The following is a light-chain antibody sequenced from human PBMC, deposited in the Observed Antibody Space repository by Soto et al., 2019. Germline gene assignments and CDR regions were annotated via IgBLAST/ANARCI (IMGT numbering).Light chain of an antibody. CDR2: GAS. CDR3: QKSDNWPLT. Sequence: EIVMTQSPATLSVSPGERASLSCRASQTVSSNLAWYQQKPGQAPRLLVYGASTRATGIPARYSGSGSGTEFTLTISTLQSEDFAVYYCQKSDNWPLTFGGGTKVEIK. V-gene: IGKV3-15*01. J-gene: IGKJ4*01. CDR1: QTVSSN.